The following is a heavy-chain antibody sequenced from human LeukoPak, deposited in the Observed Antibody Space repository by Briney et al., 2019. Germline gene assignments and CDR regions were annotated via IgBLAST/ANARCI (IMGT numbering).Heavy chain of an antibody. Sequence: GGSLRLSCAASGFIFNTFNMNWFRQAPGKGLEWVSSINSGGDYKYYADSVKGRFTTSRDNAKNSLSLQLNSLRVEDTAIYYCARGYYDVLASSYKWTPDYWGQGTLVTVSS. CDR3: ARGYYDVLASSYKWTPDY. CDR1: GFIFNTFN. J-gene: IGHJ4*02. D-gene: IGHD3-9*01. CDR2: INSGGDYK. V-gene: IGHV3-21*01.